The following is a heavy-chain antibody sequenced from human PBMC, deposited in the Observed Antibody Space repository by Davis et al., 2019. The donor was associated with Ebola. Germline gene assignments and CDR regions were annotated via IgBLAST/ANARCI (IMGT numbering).Heavy chain of an antibody. D-gene: IGHD3-16*01. CDR2: IYSGGST. CDR1: GFTVSSNY. CDR3: ASALGFYYYGMDV. J-gene: IGHJ6*02. V-gene: IGHV3-53*01. Sequence: GESLKISCAASGFTVSSNYMSWVRQAPGKGLEWVSVIYSGGSTYYADSVKGRFTISRDNSKNTLYLQMNILRAEDTAVYYCASALGFYYYGMDVWGQGTTVTVSS.